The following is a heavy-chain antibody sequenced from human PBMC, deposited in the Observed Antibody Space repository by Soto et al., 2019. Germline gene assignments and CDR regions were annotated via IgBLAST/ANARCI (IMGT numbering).Heavy chain of an antibody. CDR3: ARVLGYSGYDSGFDY. CDR1: GCSISSYY. J-gene: IGHJ4*02. CDR2: IYYSGST. Sequence: SETLSLTCTVSGCSISSYYWSWIRQPPGKGLEWIGYIYYSGSTNYNPSLKSRVTISVDTSKNQFSLKLSSVTAADTAVYYCARVLGYSGYDSGFDYWGQGTLVTVSS. D-gene: IGHD5-12*01. V-gene: IGHV4-59*01.